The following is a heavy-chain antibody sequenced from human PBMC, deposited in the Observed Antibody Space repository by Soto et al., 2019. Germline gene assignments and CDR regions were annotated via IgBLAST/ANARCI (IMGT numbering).Heavy chain of an antibody. J-gene: IGHJ4*01. CDR1: GFTFSSYG. CDR2: IWYDGGNK. D-gene: IGHD6-19*01. Sequence: LRLSCAASGFTFSSYGMHWVRQAPGKGLEWVAVIWYDGGNKYYADSVKGRFTISRDNSKNTLYLQMNSLRAADTAVYYCARHDGFSSGWIFDYWGHGTLVTVSS. CDR3: ARHDGFSSGWIFDY. V-gene: IGHV3-33*01.